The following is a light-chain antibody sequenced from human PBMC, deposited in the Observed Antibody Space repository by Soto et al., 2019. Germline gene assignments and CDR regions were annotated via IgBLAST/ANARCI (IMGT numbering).Light chain of an antibody. Sequence: DIVMTQTPLSLPVTPGEPASISCRSSQSVGRSYLAWYQQKPGQAPRLLISSVSKRATGIPDRFSGGGSGTDFTLTISRVEPEDFALYICQQYDGSPVTFGQGTRLEIK. CDR1: QSVGRSY. V-gene: IGKV3-20*01. CDR3: QQYDGSPVT. CDR2: SVS. J-gene: IGKJ5*01.